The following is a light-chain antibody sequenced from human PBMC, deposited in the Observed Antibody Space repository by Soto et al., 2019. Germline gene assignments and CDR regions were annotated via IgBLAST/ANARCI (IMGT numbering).Light chain of an antibody. CDR3: ASWDGSLNGWV. Sequence: QSVLAQPPSASGAPGQRVTISCSGSSSNIGRDTVNWYRQLPGTAPKLLIYSNNQRPSGVPDRFSGSKSGTSASLAISGLQSEDEADYYCASWDGSLNGWVFGGGTKLTV. J-gene: IGLJ3*02. CDR2: SNN. V-gene: IGLV1-44*01. CDR1: SSNIGRDT.